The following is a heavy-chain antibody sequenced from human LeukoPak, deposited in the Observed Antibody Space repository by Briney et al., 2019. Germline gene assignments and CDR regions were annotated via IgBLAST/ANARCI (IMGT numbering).Heavy chain of an antibody. Sequence: GGSLRLSCVASGFTFSNYAMSWVRQAPGKGLEWVSAITGSGTNTYYADSLKGRFTISRDNSKNTVFLQMNSLRHEDTAIYYCVIWGDYDVLTGYYVPDYWGRGTLVTVSS. J-gene: IGHJ4*02. CDR1: GFTFSNYA. V-gene: IGHV3-23*01. CDR2: ITGSGTNT. D-gene: IGHD3-9*01. CDR3: VIWGDYDVLTGYYVPDY.